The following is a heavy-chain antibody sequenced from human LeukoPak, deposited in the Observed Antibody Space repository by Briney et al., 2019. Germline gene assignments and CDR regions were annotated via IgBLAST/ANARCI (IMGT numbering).Heavy chain of an antibody. CDR3: ARAYYYDSSGYYYFDY. CDR1: GFTFSSYA. V-gene: IGHV3-30-3*01. Sequence: GRSLRLSCAASGFTFSSYAMHWVRQAPGKGLEWVAVISYDGSNKYYADSVKGRFTISRDNSKNTLYLQMNSLRAEDTAVYYCARAYYYDSSGYYYFDYWGQGTLVTVSS. J-gene: IGHJ4*02. D-gene: IGHD3-22*01. CDR2: ISYDGSNK.